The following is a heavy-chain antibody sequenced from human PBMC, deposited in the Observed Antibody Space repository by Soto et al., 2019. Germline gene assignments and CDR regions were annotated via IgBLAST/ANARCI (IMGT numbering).Heavy chain of an antibody. CDR3: GRGGIGVVPHYYYYGMDV. V-gene: IGHV4-31*03. CDR2: IYYSGST. J-gene: IGHJ6*02. Sequence: QVQLQESGPGLVKPSQALSLTCTVSGGSISSGGYYWSWIRQHPGKGLEWIGYIYYSGSTYYNPSLKSRVTISVDTSKNQFSLKLSSVAAADTAVYYCGRGGIGVVPHYYYYGMDVWGQGTTVTVSS. D-gene: IGHD3-3*01. CDR1: GGSISSGGYY.